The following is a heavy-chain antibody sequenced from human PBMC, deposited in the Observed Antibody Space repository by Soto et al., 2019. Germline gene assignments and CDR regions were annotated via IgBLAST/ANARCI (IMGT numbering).Heavy chain of an antibody. CDR2: ISGSGGST. Sequence: EVQLLESGGGLVQPGGSLRLSCAASGFTFSSYAMSWVRQAPGKGLEWVSAISGSGGSTYYADSVKGRFTISRDNSKNTLYLQMNSLRAEDTAVYYCAKAAQVPACDSYGSDYFDYWGQGTLVTVSS. CDR1: GFTFSSYA. D-gene: IGHD5-18*01. J-gene: IGHJ4*02. V-gene: IGHV3-23*01. CDR3: AKAAQVPACDSYGSDYFDY.